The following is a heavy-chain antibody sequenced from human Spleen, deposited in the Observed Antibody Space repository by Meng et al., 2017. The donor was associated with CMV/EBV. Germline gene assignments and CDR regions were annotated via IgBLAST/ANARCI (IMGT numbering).Heavy chain of an antibody. Sequence: LKISCAASGFTFSSYAMSWVRQAPGKGLEWVSAISGSGGSTYYADSVKGRFTISRDKSKNTLYLQMNSLRAEDTAVYYCAKEFDFWSGYSSYFDYWGQGTLVTVSS. J-gene: IGHJ4*02. CDR1: GFTFSSYA. CDR2: ISGSGGST. D-gene: IGHD3-3*01. CDR3: AKEFDFWSGYSSYFDY. V-gene: IGHV3-23*01.